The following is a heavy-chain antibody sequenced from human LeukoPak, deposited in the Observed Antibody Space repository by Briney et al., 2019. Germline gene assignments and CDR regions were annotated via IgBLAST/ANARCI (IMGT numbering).Heavy chain of an antibody. CDR1: GGSISSYY. CDR2: IYYSGST. CDR3: ARDLGYGGTEMYYFDY. V-gene: IGHV4-59*12. D-gene: IGHD2-15*01. J-gene: IGHJ4*02. Sequence: PWGTLSLTCTVSGGSISSYYWSWIRQPPGKGLEWIGYIYYSGSTNYNPSLKSRVTISVDTSKNQFTLKLSSVTAADTAVYYCARDLGYGGTEMYYFDYWGQGTLVTVSS.